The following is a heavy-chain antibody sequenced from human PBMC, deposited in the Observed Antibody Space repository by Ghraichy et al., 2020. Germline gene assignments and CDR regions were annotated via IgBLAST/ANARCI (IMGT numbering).Heavy chain of an antibody. Sequence: ASVKVSCKASGYTFTGYYMHWVRQAPGQGLEWMGWINPNSGGTNYAQKFQGRVTMTRDTSISTAYMELSRLRSDDTAVYYCARDSANDYGDYNWFDPWGQGTLVTVSS. D-gene: IGHD4-17*01. CDR3: ARDSANDYGDYNWFDP. CDR2: INPNSGGT. J-gene: IGHJ5*02. CDR1: GYTFTGYY. V-gene: IGHV1-2*02.